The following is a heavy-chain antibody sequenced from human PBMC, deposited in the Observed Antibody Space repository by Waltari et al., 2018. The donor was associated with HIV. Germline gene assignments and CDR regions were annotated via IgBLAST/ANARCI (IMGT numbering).Heavy chain of an antibody. V-gene: IGHV1-69*01. CDR1: GGTFSSYA. D-gene: IGHD5-18*01. CDR2: IIPIFGTA. J-gene: IGHJ6*02. CDR3: ARVDTAMVIYYYYGMDV. Sequence: QVQLVQSGAEVKKPGSSVKVSCKASGGTFSSYAISWVRQAPGQGLEWMGGIIPIFGTATYAQKFQGRVTITADESTSTAYMELSSLRSEDTAVYYCARVDTAMVIYYYYGMDVWGQGTTVTVSS.